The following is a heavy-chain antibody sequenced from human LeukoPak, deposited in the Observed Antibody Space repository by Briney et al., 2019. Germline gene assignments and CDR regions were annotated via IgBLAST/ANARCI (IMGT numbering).Heavy chain of an antibody. CDR2: ISYSGRT. Sequence: SETLSLTCTVSGGSTSSSSFYWGWIRQPPGKGLECIGRISYSGRTYHNPSLQSRVTISVDTSKNQFSLRLSSVTAADTAVYYCARLRAYYYDSSGYYNFDFWGQGTLVIVSS. J-gene: IGHJ4*02. V-gene: IGHV4-39*01. D-gene: IGHD3-22*01. CDR3: ARLRAYYYDSSGYYNFDF. CDR1: GGSTSSSSFY.